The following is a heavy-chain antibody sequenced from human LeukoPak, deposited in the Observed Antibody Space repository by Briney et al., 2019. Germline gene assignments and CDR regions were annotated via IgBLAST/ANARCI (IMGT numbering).Heavy chain of an antibody. CDR1: GGSISRYY. V-gene: IGHV4-59*08. D-gene: IGHD2-15*01. J-gene: IGHJ5*02. CDR2: IHHSGRT. CDR3: AKFASVAGGTNWFDA. Sequence: PSETLSLTWTVSGGSISRYYWSWIRQPPGEGLEWVGYIHHSGRTYYNPSLKSRVTMSLDTSKNQFSLKLSSVTAADTAVYHCAKFASVAGGTNWFDAWGQGTLVTVSA.